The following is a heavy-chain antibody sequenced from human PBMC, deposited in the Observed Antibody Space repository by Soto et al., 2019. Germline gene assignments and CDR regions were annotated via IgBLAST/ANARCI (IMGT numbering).Heavy chain of an antibody. CDR1: GYTFTDYY. CDR2: INPNSGGT. J-gene: IGHJ4*02. V-gene: IGHV1-2*02. D-gene: IGHD3-22*01. Sequence: ASVKVSCKASGYTFTDYYVHWVRQAPGQGLEWMGWINPNSGGTKSAQKFQGRVTMTRDTSVSTAYMELSRLRSDDTAVYYCARRKGDYYDSSGYHYYFDYWGQGTLVTVSS. CDR3: ARRKGDYYDSSGYHYYFDY.